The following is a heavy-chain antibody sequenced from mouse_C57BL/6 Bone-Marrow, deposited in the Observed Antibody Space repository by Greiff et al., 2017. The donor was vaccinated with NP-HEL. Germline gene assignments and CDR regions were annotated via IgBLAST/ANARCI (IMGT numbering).Heavy chain of an antibody. V-gene: IGHV1-55*01. CDR2: IYPGSGST. D-gene: IGHD2-2*01. Sequence: QVQLQQPGAELVKPGASVKMSCKASGYTFTSYWITWVRQRPGQGLEWIGDIYPGSGSTNYNEKFKSKATLTVDTSSSTAYMQLSSLTSEDSAVYYCATGYPSSFASWGQGTLVTVSA. CDR1: GYTFTSYW. J-gene: IGHJ3*01. CDR3: ATGYPSSFAS.